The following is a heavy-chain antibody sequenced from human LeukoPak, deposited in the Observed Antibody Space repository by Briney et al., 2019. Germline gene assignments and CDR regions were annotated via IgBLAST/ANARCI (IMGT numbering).Heavy chain of an antibody. CDR3: ARQGSYCRGGSCYFHYGMDV. J-gene: IGHJ6*02. V-gene: IGHV4-59*08. CDR2: IYYSGST. CDR1: GGSFSGYY. D-gene: IGHD2-15*01. Sequence: PSETLSLTCAVYGGSFSGYYWSWIRRPPGKGLEWIGYIYYSGSTNYNPSLKSRVTISVDTSKNQFSLKLSSVTAADTAVYYCARQGSYCRGGSCYFHYGMDVWGQGTTVTVSS.